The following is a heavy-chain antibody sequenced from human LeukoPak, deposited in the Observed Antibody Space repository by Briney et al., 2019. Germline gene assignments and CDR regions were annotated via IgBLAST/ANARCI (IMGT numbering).Heavy chain of an antibody. D-gene: IGHD5-24*01. CDR1: GFTFSSYW. Sequence: GGSLRLSCAASGFTFSSYWMHWVRQAPGKGLVWVSRINSDGSSTSYADSVKGRFTISGDNAKNTLYLQMNSLRAEDTAVYYCARDALGDGPVDYWGQGTLVTVSS. J-gene: IGHJ4*02. V-gene: IGHV3-74*01. CDR2: INSDGSST. CDR3: ARDALGDGPVDY.